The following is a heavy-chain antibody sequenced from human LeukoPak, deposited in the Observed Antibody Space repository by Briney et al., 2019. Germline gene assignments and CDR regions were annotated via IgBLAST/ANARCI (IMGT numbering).Heavy chain of an antibody. CDR3: ARGTGEIGSWSSRPDS. Sequence: PSETLSLTCTVSGGSISSYYWSWIRQPPGKGLQWIGYIHYSGSTNYNPSLKSRLTISVDTSKNQFSLKLTSVTAADTAVYYCARGTGEIGSWSSRPDSWGQGTLVTVSS. CDR2: IHYSGST. D-gene: IGHD6-13*01. CDR1: GGSISSYY. V-gene: IGHV4-59*01. J-gene: IGHJ4*02.